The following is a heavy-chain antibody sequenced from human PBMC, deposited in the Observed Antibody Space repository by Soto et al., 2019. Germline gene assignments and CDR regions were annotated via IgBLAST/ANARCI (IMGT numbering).Heavy chain of an antibody. CDR2: ISGSGGST. V-gene: IGHV3-23*01. D-gene: IGHD4-17*01. Sequence: GGSLRLSCAASGFTFSSYAMSWVRQAPGKGLEWVSAISGSGGSTYYADSVKGRFTISRDNSKNTLYLQMNSLRAEDTAVYYCAKDTYGDYGYYYYGMDVWGQGTTVTVSS. CDR3: AKDTYGDYGYYYYGMDV. CDR1: GFTFSSYA. J-gene: IGHJ6*02.